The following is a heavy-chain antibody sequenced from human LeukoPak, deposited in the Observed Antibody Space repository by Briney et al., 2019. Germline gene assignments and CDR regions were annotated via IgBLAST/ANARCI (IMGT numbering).Heavy chain of an antibody. D-gene: IGHD4-23*01. CDR1: GFTFSSYA. Sequence: GGSLRLSCEASGFTFSSYAMSWVRQAPGRGLEWVSAISGSGGSTYYADSVKGRFTISRDNSKNTLYLQMNSLRAEDTAVYYCAKDTSYGGNCYFDYWGQGTLVTVSS. CDR2: ISGSGGST. J-gene: IGHJ4*02. V-gene: IGHV3-23*01. CDR3: AKDTSYGGNCYFDY.